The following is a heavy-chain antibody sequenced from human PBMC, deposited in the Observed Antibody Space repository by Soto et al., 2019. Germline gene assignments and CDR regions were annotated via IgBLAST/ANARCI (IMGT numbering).Heavy chain of an antibody. D-gene: IGHD4-17*01. CDR1: GFTFSTYA. CDR3: AHPRGYGVFDAYDI. Sequence: PGGSLRLSCVASGFTFSTYAMSWVRQAPGKGLEWVSALTPSGGEAYYADSVKGRFTISRDNSMNALYLQMSSLSIEDTAVYYCAHPRGYGVFDAYDIWGQGTMVTVSS. J-gene: IGHJ3*02. V-gene: IGHV3-23*01. CDR2: LTPSGGEA.